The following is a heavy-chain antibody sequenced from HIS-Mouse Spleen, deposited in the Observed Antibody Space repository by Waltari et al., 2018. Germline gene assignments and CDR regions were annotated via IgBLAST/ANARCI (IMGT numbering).Heavy chain of an antibody. CDR1: GFTFSSYA. D-gene: IGHD6-19*01. CDR3: ARAFIAVAGTRGYFDY. J-gene: IGHJ4*02. Sequence: RLSCAASGFTFSSYAMSWVRQAPGKGLEWVSAISGRGGSTYYGGSVKCRFTISSNNSKNRRYLQMNSLRAEDTAVYYCARAFIAVAGTRGYFDYWGQGTLVTVAS. V-gene: IGHV3-23*01. CDR2: ISGRGGST.